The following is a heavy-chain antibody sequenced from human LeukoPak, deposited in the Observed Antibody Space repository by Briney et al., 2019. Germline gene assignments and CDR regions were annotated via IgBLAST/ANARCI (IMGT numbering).Heavy chain of an antibody. V-gene: IGHV4-34*01. CDR3: AGDGYNSSRDY. CDR2: INHSGST. Sequence: SETLSLTCAVYGGSFSGCYWSWIRQPPGKGLEWIGEINHSGSTNYNPSLKSRVTISVDTSKNQFSLKLSSVTAADTAVYYCAGDGYNSSRDYWGQGTLVTVSS. D-gene: IGHD5-24*01. J-gene: IGHJ4*02. CDR1: GGSFSGCY.